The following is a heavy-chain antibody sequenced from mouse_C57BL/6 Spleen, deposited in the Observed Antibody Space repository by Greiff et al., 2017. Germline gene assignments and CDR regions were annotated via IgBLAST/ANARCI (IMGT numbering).Heavy chain of an antibody. D-gene: IGHD1-1*01. CDR2: IDPSDSYT. CDR1: GYTFTSYW. Sequence: QVQLQQPGAELVMPGASVKLSCKASGYTFTSYWMHWVKQRPGQGLEWIGEIDPSDSYTNYNQKFKGKSTLTVDKSSSTAYMQLSSLTSEDSAVYYCARGGFYYGSSHYFDYWGQGTTLTVSS. CDR3: ARGGFYYGSSHYFDY. J-gene: IGHJ2*01. V-gene: IGHV1-69*01.